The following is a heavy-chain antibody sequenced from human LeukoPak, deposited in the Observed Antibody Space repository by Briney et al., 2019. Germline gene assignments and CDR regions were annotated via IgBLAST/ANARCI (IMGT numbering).Heavy chain of an antibody. CDR3: ARGSSGYSSSWRPFDY. CDR2: ISSNGGST. Sequence: GGSLRLSCSASGFTFSSYAMHWVRQAPGKGLEYVSAISSNGGSTYYADSVKGRFTISRENAKNSLYLQMNSLRAGDTAVYYCARGSSGYSSSWRPFDYWGQGTLVTVSS. CDR1: GFTFSSYA. J-gene: IGHJ4*02. D-gene: IGHD6-13*01. V-gene: IGHV3-64*04.